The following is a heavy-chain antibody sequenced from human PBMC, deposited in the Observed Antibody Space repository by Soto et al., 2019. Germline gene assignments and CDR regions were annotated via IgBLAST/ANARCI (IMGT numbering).Heavy chain of an antibody. V-gene: IGHV5-10-1*01. Sequence: GESLKISCKGSGYSFTSYWISWVRQMPGKGLEWMGRIDPSDSYTNYSPSFQGHVTISADKSISTAYLQWSSLKASDTAMYYWARLSSSPAFTTSSPYGMDVWGQGTTVTVSS. J-gene: IGHJ6*02. CDR3: ARLSSSPAFTTSSPYGMDV. CDR1: GYSFTSYW. D-gene: IGHD6-6*01. CDR2: IDPSDSYT.